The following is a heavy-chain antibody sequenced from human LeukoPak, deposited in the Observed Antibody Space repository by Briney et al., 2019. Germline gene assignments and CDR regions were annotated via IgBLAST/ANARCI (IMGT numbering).Heavy chain of an antibody. V-gene: IGHV5-51*01. J-gene: IGHJ4*02. Sequence: GESLKISCKASGYSFSTYWIGWVRQMPGKGLEWMGIIYPGDSDTRYSPSFQGQVTISADKSISTAYLQWSSLKASDTAMYYCARRGAPGSGYIDYWGQGTLVTVSS. CDR2: IYPGDSDT. CDR1: GYSFSTYW. D-gene: IGHD3-3*01. CDR3: ARRGAPGSGYIDY.